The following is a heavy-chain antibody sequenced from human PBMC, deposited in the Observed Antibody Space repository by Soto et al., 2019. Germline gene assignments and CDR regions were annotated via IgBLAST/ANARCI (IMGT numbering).Heavy chain of an antibody. D-gene: IGHD3-3*01. CDR2: IYYSGST. Sequence: SETLSLTCTVSGGSISSSSYYWGWIRQPPGKGLEWIGSIYYSGSTYYNPSLKSRVTISVDTSKNQFSLKLSSVTAADTAVYYCARHRAVPRLEWLYLFDYWGQGTLVTVSS. CDR1: GGSISSSSYY. V-gene: IGHV4-39*01. CDR3: ARHRAVPRLEWLYLFDY. J-gene: IGHJ4*02.